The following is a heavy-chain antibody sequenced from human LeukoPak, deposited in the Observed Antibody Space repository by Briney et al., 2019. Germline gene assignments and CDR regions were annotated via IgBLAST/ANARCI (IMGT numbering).Heavy chain of an antibody. CDR3: ARGRGPSWRLLYYYYYMDV. V-gene: IGHV4-4*07. J-gene: IGHJ6*03. CDR1: GGSISNYY. D-gene: IGHD2-21*02. CDR2: IYTSGST. Sequence: PSETLSLTCNVSGGSISNYYWSWIRQPAGKGLELIGRIYTSGSTNYNPSLKSRVTMSVDTSKNQFSLKLSSVTAADTAVYYCARGRGPSWRLLYYYYYMDVWGKGTTVTVSS.